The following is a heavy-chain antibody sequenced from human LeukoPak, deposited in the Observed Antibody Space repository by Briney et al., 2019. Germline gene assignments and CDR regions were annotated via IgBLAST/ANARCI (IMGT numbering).Heavy chain of an antibody. D-gene: IGHD3-22*01. V-gene: IGHV1-2*02. J-gene: IGHJ4*02. CDR3: ATPGGDSSGYLYDY. Sequence: ASVKVSCKASGYTFNGYYIHWVRQAPGQGLEWMGWINPNNGGTNYAQKFQGRVTMTRDTSISTAYMELSTLRFDDTAVYYCATPGGDSSGYLYDYWGQGTLVTVSS. CDR2: INPNNGGT. CDR1: GYTFNGYY.